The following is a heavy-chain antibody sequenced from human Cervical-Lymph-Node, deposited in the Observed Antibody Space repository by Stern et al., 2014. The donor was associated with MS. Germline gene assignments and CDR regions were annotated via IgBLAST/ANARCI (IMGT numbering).Heavy chain of an antibody. J-gene: IGHJ4*02. D-gene: IGHD3-9*01. CDR3: ARLRGYNVLTGYLDY. CDR1: GYTFTNYY. Sequence: VQLVQSGAEVKKPGASVKISCKASGYTFTNYYMHLVRQAPGQGLAWMGIISPSGDSTSYEQKFEGRVTMTRDTSTSTVNMELSSLTSGDTAVYYCARLRGYNVLTGYLDYWGQGTLVTVSS. CDR2: ISPSGDST. V-gene: IGHV1-46*01.